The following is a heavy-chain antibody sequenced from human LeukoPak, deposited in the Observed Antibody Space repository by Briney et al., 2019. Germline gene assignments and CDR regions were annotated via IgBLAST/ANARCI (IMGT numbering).Heavy chain of an antibody. D-gene: IGHD3-22*01. CDR1: GFTFSNYA. CDR2: ISGSGGTT. CDR3: ASTPHSSGWQTTMDH. Sequence: GGSLRLSCAASGFTFSNYAMSWVRQAPGKGLEWVSGISGSGGTTYYADCVKGRFTISRDNSKNTLYMQMNSLRAEDTAVYYCASTPHSSGWQTTMDHWGQGTLVTVSS. V-gene: IGHV3-23*01. J-gene: IGHJ4*02.